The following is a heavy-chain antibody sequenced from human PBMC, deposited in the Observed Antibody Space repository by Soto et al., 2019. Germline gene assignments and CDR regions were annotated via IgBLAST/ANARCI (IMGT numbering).Heavy chain of an antibody. V-gene: IGHV3-23*01. Sequence: PGGSLTPSCAPSGFSFSSYDMSWVRQAPGNGLEWVSGVSARGSITSYADSAKGRFTISTDNAKNTVFLQKSRLSAVDTDVYFCAKGDCSCGRCYRCFDYWGQGTLVTVSS. CDR1: GFSFSSYD. CDR2: VSARGSIT. D-gene: IGHD2-15*01. J-gene: IGHJ4*02. CDR3: AKGDCSCGRCYRCFDY.